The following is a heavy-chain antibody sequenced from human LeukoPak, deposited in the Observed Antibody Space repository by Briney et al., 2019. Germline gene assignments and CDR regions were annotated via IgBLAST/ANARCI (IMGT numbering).Heavy chain of an antibody. CDR2: SSAYNGNT. Sequence: ASVKVSCKASGYTFTSYGISWVRQAPGQGLEWMGWSSAYNGNTNYAQKLQGRVTMTTDTSTSTAYMELRSLRSDDTAVYYCARVFFTFGGVIVIPGIDYWGQGTLVTVPS. J-gene: IGHJ4*02. CDR3: ARVFFTFGGVIVIPGIDY. D-gene: IGHD3-16*02. V-gene: IGHV1-18*01. CDR1: GYTFTSYG.